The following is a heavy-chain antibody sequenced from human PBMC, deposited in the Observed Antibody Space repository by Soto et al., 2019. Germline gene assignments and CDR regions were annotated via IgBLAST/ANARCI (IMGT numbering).Heavy chain of an antibody. J-gene: IGHJ6*02. D-gene: IGHD5-18*01. CDR1: GFTSSNYS. Sequence: EVRLLESGGGLVQPGGSLRLYCAGSGFTSSNYSMSWVRQAPGKGLEWVSTTSGGGDYIQYRDSVKGRFTISRDNSKNTLYLQMNSLRAEDTAVYYCAGGAMVTPYYYGLDVWGQGTTVTVSS. CDR2: TSGGGDYI. CDR3: AGGAMVTPYYYGLDV. V-gene: IGHV3-23*01.